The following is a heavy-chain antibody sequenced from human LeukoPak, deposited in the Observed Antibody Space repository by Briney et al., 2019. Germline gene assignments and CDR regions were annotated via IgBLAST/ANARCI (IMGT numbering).Heavy chain of an antibody. V-gene: IGHV4-4*02. D-gene: IGHD5-18*01. Sequence: SETLSLTRAVSGGSISSSNWWSWVRQPPGKGLEWIGEINHSGSTNYNPSLKSRVTISVDTSKNQFSLKLSSVTAADTAVYYCARVGSYGPFDYWGQGTLVTVSS. J-gene: IGHJ4*02. CDR2: INHSGST. CDR1: GGSISSSNW. CDR3: ARVGSYGPFDY.